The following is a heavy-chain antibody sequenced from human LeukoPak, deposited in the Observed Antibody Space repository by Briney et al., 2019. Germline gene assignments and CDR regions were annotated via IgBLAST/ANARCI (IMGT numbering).Heavy chain of an antibody. CDR3: AREGGAAMVYWYFDL. J-gene: IGHJ2*01. D-gene: IGHD5-18*01. CDR2: INHSGST. Sequence: PSETLSLTCTVSAGSISNYYWSWIRQPPGKGLEWIGEINHSGSTNYNPSLKSRVTISVDTSKNQFSLKLSSVTAADTAVYYCAREGGAAMVYWYFDLWGRGTLVTVSS. CDR1: AGSISNYY. V-gene: IGHV4-34*01.